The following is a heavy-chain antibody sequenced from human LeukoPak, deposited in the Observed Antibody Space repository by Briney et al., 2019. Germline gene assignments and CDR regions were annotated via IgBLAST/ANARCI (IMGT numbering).Heavy chain of an antibody. CDR3: ARSPTGYDFWSGFWFDP. Sequence: SETLSLTCTVSGGSISSGGYYWSWIRQHPGKGLEWIGYIYYSGSTNYNPSLKSRVTISVDTSKNQFSLKMSSVTAADTAVYYCARSPTGYDFWSGFWFDPWRQGTLVTVSS. J-gene: IGHJ5*02. D-gene: IGHD3-3*01. V-gene: IGHV4-61*08. CDR1: GGSISSGGYY. CDR2: IYYSGST.